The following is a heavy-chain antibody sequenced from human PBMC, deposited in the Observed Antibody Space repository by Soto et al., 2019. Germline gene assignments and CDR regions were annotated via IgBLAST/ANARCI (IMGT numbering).Heavy chain of an antibody. J-gene: IGHJ6*02. D-gene: IGHD5-18*01. CDR1: GGTFSNYG. V-gene: IGHV1-69*13. CDR2: IIPMFGTV. CDR3: ARLSRYGIQLWDPYYFDMAV. Sequence: SVKVSCKASGGTFSNYGIIWVRQAPGQGLEWMGGIIPMFGTVNYAQRFQGRGTITADESTATAYMELTSLTSEDSAVYYCARLSRYGIQLWDPYYFDMAVWGQGTTVTVSS.